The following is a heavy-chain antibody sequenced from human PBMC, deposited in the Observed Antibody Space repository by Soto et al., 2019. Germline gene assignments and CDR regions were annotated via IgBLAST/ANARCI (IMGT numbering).Heavy chain of an antibody. D-gene: IGHD3-16*01. Sequence: QVQLVQSGAEVKKPGSSVKVSCKASGGTFSSYTISWVRQAPGQGLEWMGRIIPILGIANYAQKFQGRVTITADKSTSTAYMERSSLRSEDTAVYYCARDRGGGAAGAGEGAFDIWGQGTMVTVSS. CDR2: IIPILGIA. J-gene: IGHJ3*02. CDR3: ARDRGGGAAGAGEGAFDI. V-gene: IGHV1-69*08. CDR1: GGTFSSYT.